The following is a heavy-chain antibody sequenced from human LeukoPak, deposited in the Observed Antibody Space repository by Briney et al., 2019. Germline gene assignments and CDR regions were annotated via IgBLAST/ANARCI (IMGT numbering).Heavy chain of an antibody. D-gene: IGHD5-18*01. CDR2: ISSSGSTI. CDR1: GFTFSSYE. CDR3: ASDLDMDTAMELGFDY. Sequence: GGSLRLSCAASGFTFSSYEMNWVRQAPGKGLEWVSYISSSGSTIYYADSVKGRFTISRDNAKNSLYLQMNSLRAEDTAVYYCASDLDMDTAMELGFDYWGQGTLVTVSS. J-gene: IGHJ4*02. V-gene: IGHV3-48*03.